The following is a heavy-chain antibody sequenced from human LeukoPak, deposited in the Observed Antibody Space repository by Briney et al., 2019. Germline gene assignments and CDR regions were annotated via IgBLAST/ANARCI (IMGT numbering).Heavy chain of an antibody. Sequence: GGSLRLSCAASGLIFSGYEMNWVRQAPGKGLEWVSYISYSGSHTLYADSVEGRFTISRDNAKNSLYLQMNSLRAEDTAVYYCATKVAGTSHFSYWGQGTLVTVSS. CDR1: GLIFSGYE. V-gene: IGHV3-48*03. CDR2: ISYSGSHT. J-gene: IGHJ4*02. D-gene: IGHD6-19*01. CDR3: ATKVAGTSHFSY.